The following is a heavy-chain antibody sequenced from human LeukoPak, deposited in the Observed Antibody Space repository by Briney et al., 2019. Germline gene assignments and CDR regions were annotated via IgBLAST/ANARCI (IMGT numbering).Heavy chain of an antibody. CDR3: ARGGVRGVIIGPFDY. V-gene: IGHV1-2*02. J-gene: IGHJ4*02. Sequence: ASVKVSCKASGYTFTGYYMHWVRQAPGQGLEWMGWINPNSGGTNYAQKFQGRVTMTRDTSISTAYMELSRLRSDDTAVYYCARGGVRGVIIGPFDYWGQGTLVTVSS. CDR2: INPNSGGT. D-gene: IGHD3-10*01. CDR1: GYTFTGYY.